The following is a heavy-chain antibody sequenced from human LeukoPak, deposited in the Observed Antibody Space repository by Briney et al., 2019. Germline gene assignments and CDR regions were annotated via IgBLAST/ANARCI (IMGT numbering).Heavy chain of an antibody. D-gene: IGHD2-2*01. CDR2: INHSGST. J-gene: IGHJ2*01. V-gene: IGHV4-34*01. Sequence: PSETLSLTCAVYGGSFSGYYWSWIRQPPGKGLEWIGEINHSGSTNYNPSLKSRVTISVDTSKNQFSLKLSSVTAADTAVYYCARGVAAANGYLDLWGRGTLVTVSS. CDR3: ARGVAAANGYLDL. CDR1: GGSFSGYY.